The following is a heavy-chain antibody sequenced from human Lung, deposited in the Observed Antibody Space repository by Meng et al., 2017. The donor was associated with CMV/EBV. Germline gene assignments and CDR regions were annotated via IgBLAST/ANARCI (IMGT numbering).Heavy chain of an antibody. CDR1: GDSITNHNW. J-gene: IGHJ1*01. V-gene: IGHV4-4*02. Sequence: QWLVPQSRPPLVNPAESLSLTCAVSGDSITNHNWWALVRQPPGKGVEWIGEIPHRGSSAYNPSLKSRVSMSIDKSKNQFSLKLTSVTAADTAVYHCLRRSGGSVWGQGTLVTVSS. CDR3: LRRSGGSV. CDR2: IPHRGSS. D-gene: IGHD3-10*01.